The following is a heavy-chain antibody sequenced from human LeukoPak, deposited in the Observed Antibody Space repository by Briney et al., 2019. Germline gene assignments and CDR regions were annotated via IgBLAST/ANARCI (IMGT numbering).Heavy chain of an antibody. Sequence: SETLSLTCAVYGGSFSGYYWSWIRQPPGKGLEWIWEINHSGSTNYNPSLMSRGNISVDKSQNQFSLKLSSVTAADTAVYYCARGLRLGELSSHGSYWGQGTLVTVSS. CDR3: ARGLRLGELSSHGSY. D-gene: IGHD3-16*02. J-gene: IGHJ4*02. CDR1: GGSFSGYY. V-gene: IGHV4-34*01. CDR2: INHSGST.